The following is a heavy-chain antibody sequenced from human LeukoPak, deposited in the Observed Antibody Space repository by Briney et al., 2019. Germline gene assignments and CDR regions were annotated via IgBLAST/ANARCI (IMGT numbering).Heavy chain of an antibody. CDR1: GYSISSGYY. D-gene: IGHD3-10*01. CDR2: IYHSGST. J-gene: IGHJ4*02. V-gene: IGHV4-38-2*02. Sequence: SETLSLTCTVSGYSISSGYYWGWIRQPPGKGLEWIGRIYHSGSTYYNPSLKSRVTISVDTSKNQFSLKLSSVTAADTAVYYCAREIITMVRGGDYFDYWGQGTLVTVSS. CDR3: AREIITMVRGGDYFDY.